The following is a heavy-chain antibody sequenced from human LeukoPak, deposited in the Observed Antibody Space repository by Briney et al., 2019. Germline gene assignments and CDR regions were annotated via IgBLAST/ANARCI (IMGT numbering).Heavy chain of an antibody. J-gene: IGHJ4*02. CDR3: ARVLPSIAARPHFDY. D-gene: IGHD6-6*01. Sequence: GASVKVSCKASGYTFTGYYMHWVRQAPGQGLEWMGWTNPNSGGTNYAQKFQGRVTMTRDTSISTAYMELSRLRSDDTAVYYCARVLPSIAARPHFDYWGQGTLVTVSS. V-gene: IGHV1-2*02. CDR1: GYTFTGYY. CDR2: TNPNSGGT.